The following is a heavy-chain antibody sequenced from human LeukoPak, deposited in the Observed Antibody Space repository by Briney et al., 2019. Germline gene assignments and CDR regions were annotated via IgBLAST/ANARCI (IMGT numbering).Heavy chain of an antibody. CDR2: ISAYNGNT. D-gene: IGHD3-10*01. CDR3: ARGYGSGSPIGNWFDP. Sequence: GASVKVSCKASGYTFTSHGISWVRQAPGQGLEWMGWISAYNGNTNYAQKLQGRVTMTTDTSTSKAYMELRCLRSDDTAVYYCARGYGSGSPIGNWFDPWGQGTLVTVSS. J-gene: IGHJ5*02. CDR1: GYTFTSHG. V-gene: IGHV1-18*01.